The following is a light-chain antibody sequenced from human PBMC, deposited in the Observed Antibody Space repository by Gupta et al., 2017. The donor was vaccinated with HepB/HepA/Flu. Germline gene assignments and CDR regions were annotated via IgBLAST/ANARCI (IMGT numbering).Light chain of an antibody. CDR3: SSFTSSDTRV. V-gene: IGLV2-14*03. CDR1: SSNY. CDR2: DVS. J-gene: IGLJ2*01. Sequence: QSALIQPASVSGSPGQSITISCTGTSSNYVSWYQHHPGKAPKVLIYDVSRRPSGVSNRFSGSNSGNTASLTISGLQAEDEADYYCSSFTSSDTRVFGGGTKLTVL.